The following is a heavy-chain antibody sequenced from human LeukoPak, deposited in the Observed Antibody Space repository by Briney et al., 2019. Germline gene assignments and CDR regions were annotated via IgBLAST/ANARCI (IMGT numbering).Heavy chain of an antibody. J-gene: IGHJ4*02. CDR2: IYYSGST. CDR1: GGSISSYY. Sequence: PSETLSLTCTVSGGSISSYYWSWIRQPPGKGLEWIGYIYYSGSTNYNPSLKSRVTISVDTSKNQFSLKLSSVTAADTAVYYCARLRIGIATDWGQGTLVTVSS. CDR3: ARLRIGIATD. D-gene: IGHD6-13*01. V-gene: IGHV4-59*08.